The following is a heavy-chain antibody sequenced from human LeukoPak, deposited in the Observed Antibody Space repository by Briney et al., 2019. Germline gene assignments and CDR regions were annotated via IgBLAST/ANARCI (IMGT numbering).Heavy chain of an antibody. Sequence: ASVKVSCKASGYTFTSYYMHWVRQAPGQGLEWMGIINPSGGSTSYAQKFQGRVTMTRDTSTSTVYMELSSLRSEDTAVYYCARDIGKYYYDSSGYYGNAFDIWGQGTMVTVSS. CDR2: INPSGGST. V-gene: IGHV1-46*01. D-gene: IGHD3-22*01. CDR1: GYTFTSYY. J-gene: IGHJ3*02. CDR3: ARDIGKYYYDSSGYYGNAFDI.